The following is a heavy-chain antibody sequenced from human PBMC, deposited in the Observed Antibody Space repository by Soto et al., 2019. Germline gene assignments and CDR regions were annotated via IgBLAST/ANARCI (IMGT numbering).Heavy chain of an antibody. V-gene: IGHV3-23*01. Sequence: HPGGALRLSCAASRFTFNSDAMSQVRHAPGKGLEWVSAISGSGGSTYYADSVKGRFTISRDNTKNTLYLQLNSLRSEAAAVSYSVTRALVEVAATRNTGAFDIWSQGTMVTVSS. J-gene: IGHJ3*02. CDR3: VTRALVEVAATRNTGAFDI. CDR1: RFTFNSDA. CDR2: ISGSGGST. D-gene: IGHD2-15*01.